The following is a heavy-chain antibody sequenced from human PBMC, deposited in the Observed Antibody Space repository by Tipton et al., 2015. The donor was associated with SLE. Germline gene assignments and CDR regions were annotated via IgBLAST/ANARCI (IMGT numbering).Heavy chain of an antibody. V-gene: IGHV3-21*01. CDR3: ARETGSNFGGYYFDN. CDR1: GFTFSDYV. J-gene: IGHJ4*02. CDR2: LSSSSTYI. D-gene: IGHD3-10*01. Sequence: SLRLSCTGSGFTFSDYVMNWVRQAPGKGLEWVSSLSSSSTYIYYADSVKGRFTVSRDNAKNSLFLHMDSLRGEDTAVYYCARETGSNFGGYYFDNWGQGTLVTVSS.